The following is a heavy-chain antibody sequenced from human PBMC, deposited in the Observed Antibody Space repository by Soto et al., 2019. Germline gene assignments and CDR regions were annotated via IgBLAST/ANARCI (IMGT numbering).Heavy chain of an antibody. CDR1: GFSLSTSGMC. D-gene: IGHD3-3*01. CDR2: IDWDDDK. J-gene: IGHJ4*02. CDR3: ARYYDFWSGFDY. Sequence: SGPTLVNPTQTLTLTCTFSGFSLSTSGMCVSWIRQPPGKALEWLALIDWDDDKYSSTSLKTRLTISKYTSKNQVVLTMTNMDLVDTATYYCARYYDFWSGFDYWGQGTLVTVSS. V-gene: IGHV2-70*01.